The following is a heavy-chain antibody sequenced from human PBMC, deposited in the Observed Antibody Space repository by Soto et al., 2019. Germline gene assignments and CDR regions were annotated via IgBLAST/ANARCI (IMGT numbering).Heavy chain of an antibody. J-gene: IGHJ4*02. Sequence: GGSLRLSCAASGFTFSSYAMHWVRQAPGKGLEWVAVISYDGSNKYYADSVKGRFTISRDNSKNTLYLQMNSLRAEDTAIYYCAKDLKHLTAFDYWGQGTLVTVSS. CDR3: AKDLKHLTAFDY. CDR2: ISYDGSNK. V-gene: IGHV3-30-3*01. CDR1: GFTFSSYA.